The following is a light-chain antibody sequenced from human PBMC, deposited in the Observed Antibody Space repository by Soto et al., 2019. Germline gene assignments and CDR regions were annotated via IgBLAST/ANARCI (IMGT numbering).Light chain of an antibody. Sequence: QPVLTQPPSASGTPGQRVTISCSGSSSNIGSNTVNWYQQLPGTAPKLLIYSNNQRPSGVPDRFSGAKSGTSASLAKSGLQSKDEADYYCADWYDSLNGVVFGGGTKLTVL. CDR3: ADWYDSLNGVV. CDR2: SNN. J-gene: IGLJ2*01. V-gene: IGLV1-44*01. CDR1: SSNIGSNT.